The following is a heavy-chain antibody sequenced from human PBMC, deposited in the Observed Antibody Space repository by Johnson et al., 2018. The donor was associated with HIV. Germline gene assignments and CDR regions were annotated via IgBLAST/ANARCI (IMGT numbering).Heavy chain of an antibody. Sequence: QVQLVESGGGVVQPGRSLRLSCAASGFTFSSYAMPWVRQAPGKGLEWVAVISYDGSNKYYADSVKGRFTISRDNSKNTLYLQMNSLRAEDTVVYYCARESTAGPDKGRYYVGAFDIWGQGTMVTVSS. D-gene: IGHD2/OR15-2a*01. CDR2: ISYDGSNK. CDR3: ARESTAGPDKGRYYVGAFDI. CDR1: GFTFSSYA. J-gene: IGHJ3*02. V-gene: IGHV3-30-3*01.